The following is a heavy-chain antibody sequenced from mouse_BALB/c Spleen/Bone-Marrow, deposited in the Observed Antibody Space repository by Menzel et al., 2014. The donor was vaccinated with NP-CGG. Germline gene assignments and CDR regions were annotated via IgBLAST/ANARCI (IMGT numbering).Heavy chain of an antibody. V-gene: IGHV2-9*02. CDR3: ARDGVYGSHYYAMDY. CDR2: IWAGGST. J-gene: IGHJ4*01. Sequence: VQLVESGPGLVAPSQRLSIPCTVSGFSLTSYGVHWVRQPPGKGLEWLGVIWAGGSTSYNSALMSRLSISKDNSKSQVFLKMNSLQTDDTAMYYCARDGVYGSHYYAMDYWGQGTSVTVSS. D-gene: IGHD1-1*02. CDR1: GFSLTSYG.